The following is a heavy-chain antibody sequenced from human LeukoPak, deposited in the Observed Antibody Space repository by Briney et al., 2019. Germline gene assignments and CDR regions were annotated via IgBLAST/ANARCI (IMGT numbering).Heavy chain of an antibody. Sequence: SETLSLTCTVSGGSVSSGTYYWTWIRQPPGKELEYIAYIYTSGSTKYNPSLKSRVTISVDPSKKQISLRVKSVAGADTAVYFCARDGFVGIVATGFDYWGEGTRVSVSS. J-gene: IGHJ4*02. CDR2: IYTSGST. CDR3: ARDGFVGIVATGFDY. D-gene: IGHD5-12*01. CDR1: GGSVSSGTYY. V-gene: IGHV4-61*01.